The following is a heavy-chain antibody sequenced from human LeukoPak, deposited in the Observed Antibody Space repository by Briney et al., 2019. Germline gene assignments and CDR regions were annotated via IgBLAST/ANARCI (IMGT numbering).Heavy chain of an antibody. CDR1: GFTFSSYA. V-gene: IGHV3-30-3*01. CDR2: ISYDGSNK. J-gene: IGHJ6*02. Sequence: GRSLRLSCAASGFTFSSYAMHWVRQAPGKGLEWVAVISYDGSNKYDADSVKGRFTISRDNSKNTLYLQMNSLRAEDTAVYYCARGHYGDYSGMDVWGQGTTVTVSS. D-gene: IGHD4-17*01. CDR3: ARGHYGDYSGMDV.